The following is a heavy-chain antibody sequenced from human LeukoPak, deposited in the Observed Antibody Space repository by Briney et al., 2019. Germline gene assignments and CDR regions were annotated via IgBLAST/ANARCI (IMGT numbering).Heavy chain of an antibody. D-gene: IGHD3-10*01. CDR3: ARSGSYLPGMLFDI. V-gene: IGHV3-30*14. CDR1: GFTFSSYA. CDR2: ISYDGSNK. Sequence: GRSLRLSCAASGFTFSSYAMHWVRQAPGKGLEWVAVISYDGSNKYYADSVKGRFTISRDNSKNTLYLQMNSLRAEDTAVYYCARSGSYLPGMLFDIWGQGTMVTGSS. J-gene: IGHJ3*02.